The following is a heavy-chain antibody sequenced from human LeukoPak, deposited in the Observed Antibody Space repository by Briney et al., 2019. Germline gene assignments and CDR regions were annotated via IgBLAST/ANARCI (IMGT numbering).Heavy chain of an antibody. CDR3: ARHGNSGYDDAFDI. CDR2: IYYSGST. CDR1: GGSISSYY. J-gene: IGHJ3*02. Sequence: SETLSLTCTVSGGSISSYYWSWIRQPPGKGLEWIGYIYYSGSTNYNPSLKSRVTISVDTSKNQFSVKLSSVTAADTAVYYCARHGNSGYDDAFDIWGQGTMVTVSS. V-gene: IGHV4-59*08. D-gene: IGHD5-12*01.